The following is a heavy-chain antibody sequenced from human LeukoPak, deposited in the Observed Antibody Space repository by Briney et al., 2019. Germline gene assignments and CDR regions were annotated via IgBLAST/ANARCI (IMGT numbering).Heavy chain of an antibody. V-gene: IGHV4-34*01. J-gene: IGHJ4*02. D-gene: IGHD3-22*01. CDR2: INHSGST. CDR1: GGSFSGYY. Sequence: SETLSLTCAVYGGSFSGYYWSWIRQPPGKGLEWIGEINHSGSTNYNPSLKSRVTISVDTSKNQFSLKLNSVTAADRALYYCARQTTSGYLDYWGQGTPVTVS. CDR3: ARQTTSGYLDY.